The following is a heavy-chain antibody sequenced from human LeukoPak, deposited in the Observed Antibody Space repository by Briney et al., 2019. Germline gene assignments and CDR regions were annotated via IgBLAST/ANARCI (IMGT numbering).Heavy chain of an antibody. D-gene: IGHD3-22*01. CDR1: GYTFTSYD. CDR2: MNPNSGNT. V-gene: IGHV1-8*01. J-gene: IGHJ3*02. Sequence: ASVKVSCKASGYTFTSYDINWVRQATGQGLEWMGWMNPNSGNTGYAQKFQGRVTMTRNTSISTAYMELSSLRSEDTAVYYCARGWGIVVENAFDTWGQGTMVTVSS. CDR3: ARGWGIVVENAFDT.